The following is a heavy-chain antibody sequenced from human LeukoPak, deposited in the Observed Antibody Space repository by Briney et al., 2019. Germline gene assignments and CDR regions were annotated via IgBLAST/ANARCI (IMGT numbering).Heavy chain of an antibody. J-gene: IGHJ4*02. CDR3: ARTAVAGRFDY. CDR1: GGSISSGDYY. Sequence: SETLSLTCTVPGGSISSGDYYWSWIRQPPGKGLEWIGYIYYSGSTYYNPSLKSRVTISVDTSKNQSSLKLSSVTAADTAVYYCARTAVAGRFDYWGQGTLVTVSS. V-gene: IGHV4-30-4*01. D-gene: IGHD6-19*01. CDR2: IYYSGST.